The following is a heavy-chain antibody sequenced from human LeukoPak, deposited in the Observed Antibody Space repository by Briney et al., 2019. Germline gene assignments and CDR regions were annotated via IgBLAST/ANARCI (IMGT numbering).Heavy chain of an antibody. D-gene: IGHD3-22*01. CDR3: ARGDSNGYYYFDQ. V-gene: IGHV3-21*01. Sequence: PGGSLRLSCAASGLTFSSFSMIWVRQAPGKGLGWVSSISRSSSDMYYADSVKGRFTITRDNAKNSLYLQLNSLRADDTAIYYCARGDSNGYYYFDQWGQGTLVTVSS. CDR1: GLTFSSFS. CDR2: ISRSSSDM. J-gene: IGHJ4*02.